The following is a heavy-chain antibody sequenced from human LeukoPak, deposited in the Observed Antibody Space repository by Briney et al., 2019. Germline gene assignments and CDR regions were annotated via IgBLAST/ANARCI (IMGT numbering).Heavy chain of an antibody. CDR1: GGSISSYY. J-gene: IGHJ4*02. CDR3: ARGYSSSSPFGY. Sequence: PLETLSLTCTVSGGSISSYYWSWIRQPPGKGLEWIGYIYYSGSTNYNPSLKSRVTISVDTSKNQFSLKLSSVTAADTAVYYCARGYSSSSPFGYWGQGTLVTVSS. V-gene: IGHV4-59*01. D-gene: IGHD6-6*01. CDR2: IYYSGST.